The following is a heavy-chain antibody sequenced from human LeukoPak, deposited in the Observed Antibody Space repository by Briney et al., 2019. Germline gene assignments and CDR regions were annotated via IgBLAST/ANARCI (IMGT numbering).Heavy chain of an antibody. CDR1: GYTFTTYY. V-gene: IGHV1-46*01. CDR2: LNPSGGST. CDR3: AMAVGVTTQGYFDY. J-gene: IGHJ4*02. Sequence: ASVKVSCKASGYTFTTYYMHWVRQAPGQGLEWMGILNPSGGSTSYAQKFQGRVTITADKSTSTAYMELSSLRSEDTAVYYCAMAVGVTTQGYFDYWGQGTLVTVSS. D-gene: IGHD2-21*02.